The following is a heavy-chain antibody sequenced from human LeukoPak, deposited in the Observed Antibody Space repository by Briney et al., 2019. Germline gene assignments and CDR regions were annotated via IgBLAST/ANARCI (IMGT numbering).Heavy chain of an antibody. V-gene: IGHV1-3*01. CDR2: INAGNGNT. CDR3: ARTTHDRYYDILTGYYHRPHHAFDI. D-gene: IGHD3-9*01. CDR1: GYTFTSYA. J-gene: IGHJ3*02. Sequence: ASVKVSCKASGYTFTSYAMHRVRQAPGQRLEWMGWINAGNGNTKYSQKFQGRVTITRDTSASTAYMELSSLRSEDTAVYYCARTTHDRYYDILTGYYHRPHHAFDIWGQGTMVTVSS.